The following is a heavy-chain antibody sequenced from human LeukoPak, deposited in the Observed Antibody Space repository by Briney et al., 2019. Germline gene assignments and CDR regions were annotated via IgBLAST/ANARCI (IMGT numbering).Heavy chain of an antibody. CDR2: IWYDGSNK. CDR1: GFTFSSYG. D-gene: IGHD4-17*01. V-gene: IGHV3-33*01. CDR3: AGNTVTTFDY. J-gene: IGHJ4*02. Sequence: GGSLRLSCAASGFTFSSYGVNWVRQAPGKGLEWVAVIWYDGSNKYYADSVKGRFTISRDNAKNSLYLQMNSLRDEDTAVYYCAGNTVTTFDYWGQGTLVTVSS.